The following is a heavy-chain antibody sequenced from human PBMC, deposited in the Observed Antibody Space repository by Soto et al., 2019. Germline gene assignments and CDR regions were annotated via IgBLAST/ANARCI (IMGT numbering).Heavy chain of an antibody. Sequence: GGSLRLSCAASGFTVSSNYMSWVRQAPGKGLEWVSVIYSGGSTYYADSVKGRFTISRDNSKNTLYLQMNSLRAEDTAVYYCARGSPWIGYCISTSCHNYYYGMHVWGQGTTVTVSS. CDR2: IYSGGST. D-gene: IGHD2-2*01. CDR1: GFTVSSNY. CDR3: ARGSPWIGYCISTSCHNYYYGMHV. V-gene: IGHV3-53*01. J-gene: IGHJ6*02.